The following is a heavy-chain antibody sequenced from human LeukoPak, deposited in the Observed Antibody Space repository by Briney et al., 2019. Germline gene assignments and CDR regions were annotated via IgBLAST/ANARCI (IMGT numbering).Heavy chain of an antibody. CDR2: IFYTGTT. D-gene: IGHD2-21*01. Sequence: SETLSLTCTVSGGSISSSDYYWGWIRQPPGKGLEWVGSIFYTGTTYYSASLKSRITMSIDTSKIHFSLVLSSVTAADTAVYYCARLGGAYFKGGMDVWGQGTMVTVSS. CDR3: ARLGGAYFKGGMDV. V-gene: IGHV4-39*07. J-gene: IGHJ6*02. CDR1: GGSISSSDYY.